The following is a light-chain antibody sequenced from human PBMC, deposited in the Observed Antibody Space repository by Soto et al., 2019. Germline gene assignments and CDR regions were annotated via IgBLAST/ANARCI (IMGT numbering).Light chain of an antibody. CDR2: DAT. V-gene: IGKV1-5*01. CDR3: QQYKNLFT. Sequence: DIQMTQSPSTLSASVGDRVTITCRASQSITGWLAWYQQKPGKAPKLLIYDATTLESGVPSRFSGRESGAEFTLIISSLQPDDVATYYCQQYKNLFTFGQGTKLEIK. J-gene: IGKJ2*01. CDR1: QSITGW.